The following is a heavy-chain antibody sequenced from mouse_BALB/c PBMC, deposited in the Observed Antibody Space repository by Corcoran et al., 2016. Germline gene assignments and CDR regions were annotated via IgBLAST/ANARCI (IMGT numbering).Heavy chain of an antibody. J-gene: IGHJ3*01. CDR3: ASGAWVAY. V-gene: IGHV1-9*01. CDR1: GYTFSSYW. Sequence: QVQLQQSGAELLKPGASVKISCKATGYTFSSYWIEWVKQRPGHGLEWIGEILPGSGSTNYNEKFKGKATFTADTSSNTAYMQLISLTSEDSAVYYCASGAWVAYWGQGTLVTVSA. CDR2: ILPGSGST.